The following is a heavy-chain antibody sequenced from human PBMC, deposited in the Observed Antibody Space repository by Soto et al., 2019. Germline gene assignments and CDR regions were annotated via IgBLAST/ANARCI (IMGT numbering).Heavy chain of an antibody. V-gene: IGHV3-23*01. CDR3: ASVPIWCGSSSCYTEGFDS. D-gene: IGHD2-2*01. CDR2: ISAGGSDT. Sequence: EVQLLDSGGGWVQPGGSLRLSCVASGFVFSDYAMSWVRQAPGKGLEWVSAISAGGSDTYYADSVKGRFTVSRVNSQNTLYLQMNPLRAEDTAIYYCASVPIWCGSSSCYTEGFDSWGQGTLVTVSS. CDR1: GFVFSDYA. J-gene: IGHJ4*02.